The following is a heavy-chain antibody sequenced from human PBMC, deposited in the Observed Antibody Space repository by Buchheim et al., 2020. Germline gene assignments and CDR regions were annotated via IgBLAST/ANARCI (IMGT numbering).Heavy chain of an antibody. V-gene: IGHV1-46*01. J-gene: IGHJ4*02. Sequence: QVQLVQSGAEVKKPGASVKVSCKASGYTFTRYHIHWVRQAPGQGLEWMGIIDPSRGSISYAQKFQVRVTMTRDTSTSTVYMKWSSLRSEDTAVYYCARDRGTTTEGSDYWGQGTL. CDR2: IDPSRGSI. CDR3: ARDRGTTTEGSDY. D-gene: IGHD1-26*01. CDR1: GYTFTRYH.